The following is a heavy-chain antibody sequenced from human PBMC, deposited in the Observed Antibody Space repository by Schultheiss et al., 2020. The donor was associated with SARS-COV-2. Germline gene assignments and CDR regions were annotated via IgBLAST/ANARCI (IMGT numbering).Heavy chain of an antibody. CDR2: IYYSGST. V-gene: IGHV4-39*01. D-gene: IGHD1-26*01. CDR1: GGSISSSSYY. Sequence: SETLSLTCTVSGGSISSSSYYWGWIRQPPGKGLEWIGSIYYSGSTYYNPSLKSRVTISVDTSKNQFSLKLSSVTAADTAVYYCARPISGAHDAFDIWGQGTMVTVSS. CDR3: ARPISGAHDAFDI. J-gene: IGHJ3*02.